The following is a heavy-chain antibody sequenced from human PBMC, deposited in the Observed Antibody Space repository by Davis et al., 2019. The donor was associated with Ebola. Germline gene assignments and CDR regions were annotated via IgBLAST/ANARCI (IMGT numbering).Heavy chain of an antibody. Sequence: PSETLSLTCNVSGGSISSSTYYWGWIRQPPGKGLEWIGSINYSGSTYYTPSLKSRVTMTVDTSKNQFSLKLSSVTAADTAVYYCARQGRGWLHSSHFDYWGQGTLVTVSS. V-gene: IGHV4-39*01. D-gene: IGHD5-24*01. CDR1: GGSISSSTYY. J-gene: IGHJ4*02. CDR3: ARQGRGWLHSSHFDY. CDR2: INYSGST.